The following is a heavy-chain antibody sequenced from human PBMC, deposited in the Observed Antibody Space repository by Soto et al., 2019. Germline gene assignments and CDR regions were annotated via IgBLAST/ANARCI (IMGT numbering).Heavy chain of an antibody. Sequence: EVQLLESGGGLVQPGGSLRVSCAASGFTFSSYGMSWVRQAPGKGLEWVSSISAAGGSAYYADPVKGRFTISRDNSKNTLYLQMNSLGAEDTAVYYCAKPPPYCSSNTCYFPFDSWGQGTLVTVSS. CDR2: ISAAGGSA. CDR3: AKPPPYCSSNTCYFPFDS. V-gene: IGHV3-23*01. CDR1: GFTFSSYG. J-gene: IGHJ5*01. D-gene: IGHD2-2*01.